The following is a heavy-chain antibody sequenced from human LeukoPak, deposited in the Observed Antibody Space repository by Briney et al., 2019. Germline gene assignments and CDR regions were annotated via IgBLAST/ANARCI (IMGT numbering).Heavy chain of an antibody. CDR3: ARETGDGYNDY. Sequence: GGSLRLSCAASGFTFSSYAMSWVRQAPGRGLECVSAISGSGDSTYYADPVKGRFTISRDNSKNTLYLQMNSLRAEDTAVYYCARETGDGYNDYWGQGTLVTVSS. J-gene: IGHJ4*02. CDR2: ISGSGDST. CDR1: GFTFSSYA. V-gene: IGHV3-23*01. D-gene: IGHD5-12*01.